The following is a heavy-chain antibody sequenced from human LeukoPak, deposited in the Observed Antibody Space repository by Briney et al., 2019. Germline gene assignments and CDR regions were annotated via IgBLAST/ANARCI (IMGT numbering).Heavy chain of an antibody. J-gene: IGHJ4*02. D-gene: IGHD3-10*01. CDR2: IRQHGNEK. CDR3: AREDAVLLWFGELLPNFDY. CDR1: GFSFSDFW. Sequence: GGSLRLSCIASGFSFSDFWMSWVRQAPGQGLEWVANIRQHGNEKHYVDSVRGRFTVSRDNAKNSLYLEMNSLRVEDTAVYYCAREDAVLLWFGELLPNFDYWGQGTLVTVSS. V-gene: IGHV3-7*03.